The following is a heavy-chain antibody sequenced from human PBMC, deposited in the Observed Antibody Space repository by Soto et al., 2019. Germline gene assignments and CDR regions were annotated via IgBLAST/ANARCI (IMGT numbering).Heavy chain of an antibody. CDR2: ISGRGGST. J-gene: IGHJ2*01. CDR1: GFTFKNYA. V-gene: IGHV3-23*01. Sequence: EVQLLESGGGLVQPGGSLRLSCAASGFTFKNYAMSWVRQAPGKGLEWVSQISGRGGSTHYADSVKGRFTISRDNSKNTVYLQMTSLRAEDTAVYYCAKDQAQLWLSLWYFDLWGRGTLVTVSS. D-gene: IGHD5-18*01. CDR3: AKDQAQLWLSLWYFDL.